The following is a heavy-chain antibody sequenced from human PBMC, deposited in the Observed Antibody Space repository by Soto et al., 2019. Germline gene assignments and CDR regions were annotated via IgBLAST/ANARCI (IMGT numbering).Heavy chain of an antibody. CDR2: IWYDGNTK. Sequence: QIQLVESGGGVVQPGRSLRLSCTASGFTFNSYGFNCVRQAPGKGLVWVAVIWYDGNTKYYADSVKARFTISRDNLRSTVYLQMNSLTAEDTAVYYCARPLVAPVAGPYYYGMDVWGPGTAVSVSS. J-gene: IGHJ6*02. CDR1: GFTFNSYG. D-gene: IGHD2-15*01. CDR3: ARPLVAPVAGPYYYGMDV. V-gene: IGHV3-33*01.